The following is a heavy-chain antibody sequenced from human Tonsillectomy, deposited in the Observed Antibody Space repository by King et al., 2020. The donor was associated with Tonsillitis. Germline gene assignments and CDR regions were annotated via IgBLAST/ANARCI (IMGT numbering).Heavy chain of an antibody. CDR3: TRSRQDSSTSTFDY. V-gene: IGHV3-73*02. D-gene: IGHD6-6*01. J-gene: IGHJ4*02. Sequence: VQLVESGGGLVQPGGSLKLSCAASVFTFSGSAMHWVRQASGKGLEWVGHIRSKANGFATVWAASVKGRFTISRDGSKKTSYLQMNSLKTEDTAVYYCTRSRQDSSTSTFDYWGQGTVVTVSS. CDR1: VFTFSGSA. CDR2: IRSKANGFAT.